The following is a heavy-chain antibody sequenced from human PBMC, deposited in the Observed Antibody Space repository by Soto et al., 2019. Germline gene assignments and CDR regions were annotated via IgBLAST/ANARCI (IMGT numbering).Heavy chain of an antibody. D-gene: IGHD2-2*01. CDR1: GGSISNSLNY. J-gene: IGHJ5*02. Sequence: QLQLQESSPGLVKPSETLSLTCTVSGGSISNSLNYWGWIRQPPGKGLEWIGTIYYTGSIYYNPSLKSRVTISVDTSRNQFSLRLSSVTAADTAVYYCARQGRCSISSCYDVGSPHNYFNPWGQGTLVTVST. CDR2: IYYTGSI. CDR3: ARQGRCSISSCYDVGSPHNYFNP. V-gene: IGHV4-39*01.